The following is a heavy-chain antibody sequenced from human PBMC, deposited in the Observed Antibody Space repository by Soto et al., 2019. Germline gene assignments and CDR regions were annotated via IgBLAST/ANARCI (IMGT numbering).Heavy chain of an antibody. Sequence: GASVKVSCKASGYTFTSYYMHWVRQAPGQGLEWMGIINPSGGSTSYAQKFQGRVTMTRDTSTSTVYMELSSLRSEDTAVYYCARDIVLVPAAMRPSASYYGMDVWGQGTTVTVSS. CDR3: ARDIVLVPAAMRPSASYYGMDV. D-gene: IGHD2-2*01. V-gene: IGHV1-46*01. J-gene: IGHJ6*02. CDR2: INPSGGST. CDR1: GYTFTSYY.